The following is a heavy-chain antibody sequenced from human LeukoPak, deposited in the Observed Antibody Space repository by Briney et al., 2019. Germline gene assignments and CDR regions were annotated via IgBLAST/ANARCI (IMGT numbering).Heavy chain of an antibody. V-gene: IGHV3-21*04. CDR3: AKGSSSWVGGGVDY. J-gene: IGHJ4*02. CDR1: GFTFSSYS. Sequence: GGSLRLSCAASGFTFSSYSMNWVRQAPGKGLEWVSSISSSSSYIYYADSVKGRFTISRDNAKNSLYLQMNSLRAEDMALYYCAKGSSSWVGGGVDYWGQGTLVTVSS. D-gene: IGHD6-13*01. CDR2: ISSSSSYI.